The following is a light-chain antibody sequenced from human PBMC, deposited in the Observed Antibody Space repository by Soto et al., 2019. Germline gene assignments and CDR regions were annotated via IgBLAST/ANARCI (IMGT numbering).Light chain of an antibody. CDR3: QQYYSYPRT. J-gene: IGKJ4*01. CDR1: QGISSY. CDR2: AAS. Sequence: AIRMTQSPSSFSASTGDRVTITCRASQGISSYLAWYQQKPWKAPKLLIYAASTLQSGVPSRFSGSGSGTDFTLTISCLQSEDFATYYCQQYYSYPRTFGGGTKVEIK. V-gene: IGKV1-8*01.